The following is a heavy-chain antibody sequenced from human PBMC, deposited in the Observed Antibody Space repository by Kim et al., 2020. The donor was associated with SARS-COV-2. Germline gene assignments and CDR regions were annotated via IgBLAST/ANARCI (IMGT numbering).Heavy chain of an antibody. CDR1: GYSFTSYW. V-gene: IGHV5-51*01. D-gene: IGHD3-10*01. CDR3: ARQLGSGSYYNLAFGMDV. J-gene: IGHJ6*02. Sequence: GESLKISCKGSGYSFTSYWIGWVRQMPGKGLEWMGIIYPGDSDTRYSPSFQGQVTISADKSISTAYLQWSSLKASDTAMYYCARQLGSGSYYNLAFGMDVWGQGTTVTVSS. CDR2: IYPGDSDT.